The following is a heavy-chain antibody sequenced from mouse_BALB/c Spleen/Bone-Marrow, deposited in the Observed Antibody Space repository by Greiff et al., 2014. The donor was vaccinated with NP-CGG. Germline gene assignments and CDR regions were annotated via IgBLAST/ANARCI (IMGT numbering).Heavy chain of an antibody. CDR2: IYPGNSDT. Sequence: VQLQQSGTVLARPGVSVKMSCKASGYTFTSYWMHWVKQRPGQGLEWIGAIYPGNSDTSYNQKFKGKAKLTAVTSTSTAYMDLSSLTNGDSAVYYCTRGITTVVATRAMDYWGQGTSVTVSS. CDR3: TRGITTVVATRAMDY. V-gene: IGHV1-5*01. D-gene: IGHD1-1*01. CDR1: GYTFTSYW. J-gene: IGHJ4*01.